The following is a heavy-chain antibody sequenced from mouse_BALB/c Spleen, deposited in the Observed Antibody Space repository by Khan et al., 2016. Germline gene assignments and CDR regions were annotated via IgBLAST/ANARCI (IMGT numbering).Heavy chain of an antibody. Sequence: EVQLQESGPSLAKPSQTLSLTCSVTGDSITRGPWNWIRKFPGNKFDFLGYISHSGDSYYNPSLKRQIAITRVTSRNQNYRQLNAGTTEDTATYYCATWDYNGSAFAYWGQATLVTVSA. CDR2: ISHSGDS. CDR1: GDSITRGP. CDR3: ATWDYNGSAFAY. J-gene: IGHJ3*01. V-gene: IGHV3-8*02. D-gene: IGHD1-2*01.